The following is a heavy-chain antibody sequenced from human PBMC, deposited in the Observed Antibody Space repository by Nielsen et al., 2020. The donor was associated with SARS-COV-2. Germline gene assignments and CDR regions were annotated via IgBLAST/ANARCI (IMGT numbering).Heavy chain of an antibody. J-gene: IGHJ4*02. CDR1: GYTFTSYA. CDR3: ARAPPGNYDSSGYSFDY. V-gene: IGHV1-46*01. Sequence: ASVKVSCKASGYTFTSYAMHWVRQAPGQGLEWMGIINPSGGSTSYAQKFQGRVTMTRDTSTSTVYMELSSLRSEDTAVYYCARAPPGNYDSSGYSFDYWGQGTLVTVSS. D-gene: IGHD3-22*01. CDR2: INPSGGST.